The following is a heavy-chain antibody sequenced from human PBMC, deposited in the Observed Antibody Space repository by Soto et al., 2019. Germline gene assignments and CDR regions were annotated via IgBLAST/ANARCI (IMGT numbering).Heavy chain of an antibody. D-gene: IGHD6-19*01. CDR3: ASGYSSGWPDY. CDR2: ISYDGSNK. CDR1: AFTFSSYA. V-gene: IGHV3-30-3*01. J-gene: IGHJ4*02. Sequence: GGSLRLSCAASAFTFSSYAMHWVRQAPGKGLEWVAVISYDGSNKYYADSVKGRFTISRDNSKNTLYLQMNSLRAEDTAVYYCASGYSSGWPDYWGQGTRVTVS.